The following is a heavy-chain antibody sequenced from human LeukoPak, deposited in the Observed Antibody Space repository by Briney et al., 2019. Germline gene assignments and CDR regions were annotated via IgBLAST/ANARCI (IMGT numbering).Heavy chain of an antibody. J-gene: IGHJ4*02. CDR3: AKAFYCSSTSCPSDY. Sequence: GGSLRLSCAASGFTFSSYAMSWVRQAPGKGLEWVSAISGSGGSTYYADSVKGRFTISRDNSTDTLYLQMNSLGAEDTAVYYCAKAFYCSSTSCPSDYWGQGTLVTVSS. V-gene: IGHV3-23*01. D-gene: IGHD2-2*01. CDR1: GFTFSSYA. CDR2: ISGSGGST.